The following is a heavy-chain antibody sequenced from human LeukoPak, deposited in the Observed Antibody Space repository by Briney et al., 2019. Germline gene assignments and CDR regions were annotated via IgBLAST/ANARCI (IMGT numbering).Heavy chain of an antibody. CDR3: ARGLGYCSGGSCYSGYYYGMDV. V-gene: IGHV4-31*03. CDR2: IYYSGNT. CDR1: GGSISSGGYY. J-gene: IGHJ6*04. Sequence: PSETLSLTCTVSGGSISSGGYYWSWIRQHPGKGLEWIGYIYYSGNTYYNPSLKSRVTISVDTSKNQFSLKLSSVTAPDTAVYYCARGLGYCSGGSCYSGYYYGMDVWGKGTTVTVSS. D-gene: IGHD2-15*01.